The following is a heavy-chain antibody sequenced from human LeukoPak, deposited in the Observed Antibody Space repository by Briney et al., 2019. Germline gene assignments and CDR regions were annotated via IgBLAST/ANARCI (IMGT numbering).Heavy chain of an antibody. CDR1: GFTFSNFW. D-gene: IGHD3-16*01. J-gene: IGHJ3*02. CDR3: VRDPGWGAFDI. CDR2: INPDGSTT. V-gene: IGHV3-7*01. Sequence: GSLRLSSAASGFTFSNFWMSWVRQAPGKGLEWVAIINPDGSTTGYVDSVKGRFTISRDNAKNSLCLQLNSLRAEDTAVYYCVRDPGWGAFDIWGQGTMVTVSS.